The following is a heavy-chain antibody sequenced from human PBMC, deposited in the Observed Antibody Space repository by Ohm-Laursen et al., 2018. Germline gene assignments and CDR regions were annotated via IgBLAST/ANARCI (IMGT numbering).Heavy chain of an antibody. D-gene: IGHD2-15*01. CDR1: GYTFTSYQ. J-gene: IGHJ4*02. CDR2: INPSGGRT. V-gene: IGHV1-46*01. Sequence: ATVKISCKVSGYTFTSYQMHWVRQAPGQGLEWMGIINPSGGRTRYTQKFQGRVTMTRDTSTSTVYMELNSLRSEDTAVSYCARDRCSGDSCYECDSWGQGTLVTVSS. CDR3: ARDRCSGDSCYECDS.